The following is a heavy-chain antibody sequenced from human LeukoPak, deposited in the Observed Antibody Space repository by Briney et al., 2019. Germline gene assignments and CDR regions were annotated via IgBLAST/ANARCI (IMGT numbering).Heavy chain of an antibody. CDR1: GGSIRSYY. Sequence: SETLSLTCTVSGGSIRSYYWSWIRQPPGKGPEWIGYIHYSGGTDYNPSLKSRVTISIDTSKDQFSLKLSSVTAADTAVYYCARSGILGGYYLNDAFDIWGQGTMVTVSS. CDR2: IHYSGGT. CDR3: ARSGILGGYYLNDAFDI. J-gene: IGHJ3*02. D-gene: IGHD3-22*01. V-gene: IGHV4-59*01.